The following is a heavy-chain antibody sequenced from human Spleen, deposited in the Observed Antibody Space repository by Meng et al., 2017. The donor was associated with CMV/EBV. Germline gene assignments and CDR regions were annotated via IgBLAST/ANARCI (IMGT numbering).Heavy chain of an antibody. Sequence: ASVKVSCKASGYTFATYGFSWVRQATGHGLEWMGWMDPNSDDAGYAQTFQGRLTLTRNSSINTAYMELSSLTSEDTAVYYCARGDSLTDYPIDYWGQGTLVTVSS. D-gene: IGHD3-9*01. CDR3: ARGDSLTDYPIDY. V-gene: IGHV1-8*02. CDR2: MDPNSDDA. CDR1: GYTFATYG. J-gene: IGHJ4*02.